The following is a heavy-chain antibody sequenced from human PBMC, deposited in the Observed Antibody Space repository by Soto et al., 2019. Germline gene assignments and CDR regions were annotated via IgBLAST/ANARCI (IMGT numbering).Heavy chain of an antibody. V-gene: IGHV1-69*06. Sequence: QVQLVQSGAEVKKPGSSVKVSCKASGGTFSSYAISWVRQSPGQGLEWMGGIIPILGTANYAQKFPGRVTITADNPTSRAYMGLSSLRSEDTAVYYCASYGTMVGGVNPPGGYWGQGTLVTVSS. D-gene: IGHD3-10*01. CDR2: IIPILGTA. CDR3: ASYGTMVGGVNPPGGY. J-gene: IGHJ4*02. CDR1: GGTFSSYA.